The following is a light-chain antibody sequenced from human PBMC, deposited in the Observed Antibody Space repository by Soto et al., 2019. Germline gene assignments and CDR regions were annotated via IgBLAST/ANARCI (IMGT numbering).Light chain of an antibody. V-gene: IGKV3D-20*02. CDR3: QHRSNWPIT. J-gene: IGKJ5*01. Sequence: EIVLTQSPGTLSLSPGERATLSCRASQSVSNNYLAWYQQKPGQAPRLLIYGASNRATGIPDRFSGSGSGTDFTLTISGLEPEDFAVYYCQHRSNWPITFGQGTRLEIK. CDR1: QSVSNNY. CDR2: GAS.